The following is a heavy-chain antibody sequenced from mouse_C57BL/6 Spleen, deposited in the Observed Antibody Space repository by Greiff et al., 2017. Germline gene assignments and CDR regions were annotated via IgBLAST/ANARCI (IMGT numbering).Heavy chain of an antibody. CDR2: IYPGDGDT. Sequence: VQLQESGPELVKPGASVKISCKASGYAFSSSWMNWVKQRPGKGLEWIGRIYPGDGDTNYNGKFKGKATLTADKSSSTAYMQLSSLTSEDAAVYFCAREGGPFYAMDYCGQGTSVTVSS. CDR3: AREGGPFYAMDY. V-gene: IGHV1-82*01. CDR1: GYAFSSSW. J-gene: IGHJ4*01. D-gene: IGHD3-3*01.